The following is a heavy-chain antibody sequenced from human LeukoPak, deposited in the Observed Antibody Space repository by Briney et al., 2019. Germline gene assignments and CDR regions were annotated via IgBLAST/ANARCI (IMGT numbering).Heavy chain of an antibody. D-gene: IGHD1-26*01. J-gene: IGHJ5*02. Sequence: SETLSLTCTVSGGSISSYYWSWIRQPPGKGLEWIGYIYYSGSTNYNPSLKSRVTISVDTSKNQFSLKLSSVTAADTAVYYCATDSGSYFPKTFDPWGQGTLVTVSS. CDR3: ATDSGSYFPKTFDP. V-gene: IGHV4-59*01. CDR2: IYYSGST. CDR1: GGSISSYY.